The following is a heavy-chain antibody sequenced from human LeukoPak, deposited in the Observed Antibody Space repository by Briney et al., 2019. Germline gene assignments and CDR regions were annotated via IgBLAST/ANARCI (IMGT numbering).Heavy chain of an antibody. CDR1: GFTFSDYH. D-gene: IGHD6-13*01. J-gene: IGHJ4*02. CDR2: ISGSGGTI. CDR3: ARSVPYGTTWYGRSDC. Sequence: GGSLRLSCAASGFTFSDYHMYWIRQAPGKGLEWVSCISGSGGTITYADSVKGRFTISRDNAKNSLFLQMNSLRVEDTAIYYCARSVPYGTTWYGRSDCWGQGTLVTVSS. V-gene: IGHV3-11*01.